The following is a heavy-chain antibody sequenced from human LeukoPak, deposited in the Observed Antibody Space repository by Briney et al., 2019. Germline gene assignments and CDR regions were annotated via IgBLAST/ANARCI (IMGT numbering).Heavy chain of an antibody. D-gene: IGHD3-22*01. CDR2: IDPSDSYT. CDR1: GYSFTSYW. J-gene: IGHJ4*02. CDR3: ARLPKSNYDSSGCSDY. V-gene: IGHV5-10-1*01. Sequence: GESLKISCKGSGYSFTSYWISWVRQMPGKGLEWMGRIDPSDSYTNYSPSFQGHVTISADKSISTAYLQWSSLKASDTAMYYCARLPKSNYDSSGCSDYWGQGTLVTVSS.